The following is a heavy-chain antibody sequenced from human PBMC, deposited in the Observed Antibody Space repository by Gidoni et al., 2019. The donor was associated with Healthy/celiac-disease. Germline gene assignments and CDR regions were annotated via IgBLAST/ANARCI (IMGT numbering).Heavy chain of an antibody. CDR2: IYSGGST. CDR3: ARVREDEWLLSFYYYMDV. V-gene: IGHV3-53*02. J-gene: IGHJ6*03. Sequence: EVQLVETGGGLIQPGGSLRLSCAASGFTVSSNYMSWVRQAPGKGLEWVSVIYSGGSTYYADSVKGRFTISRDNSKNTLYLQMNSLRAEDTAVYYCARVREDEWLLSFYYYMDVWGKGTTVTVSS. CDR1: GFTVSSNY. D-gene: IGHD3-3*01.